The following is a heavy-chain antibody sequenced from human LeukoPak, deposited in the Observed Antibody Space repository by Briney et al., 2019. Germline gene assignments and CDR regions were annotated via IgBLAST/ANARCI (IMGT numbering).Heavy chain of an antibody. CDR2: IWYDGSNK. Sequence: AGGSLRLSCAASGFTFSSYGMHWVRQAPGKGLEWVAVIWYDGSNKYYADSVKGRFTVSRDNSKNTLYLQMNSLRAEDTAVYYCARDRSVLRYFDWLSPLNYYYYGMDVWGQGTTVTVSS. V-gene: IGHV3-33*01. CDR1: GFTFSSYG. J-gene: IGHJ6*02. CDR3: ARDRSVLRYFDWLSPLNYYYYGMDV. D-gene: IGHD3-9*01.